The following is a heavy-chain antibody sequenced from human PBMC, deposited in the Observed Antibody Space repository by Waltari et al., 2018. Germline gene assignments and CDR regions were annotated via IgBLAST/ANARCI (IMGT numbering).Heavy chain of an antibody. Sequence: QIXXKESGPTLVKPTQTLTLTCTFSGFSLSTSGVGVGWIRKPPGKALQWLALIYWNDDKSYSPSLKSRLTITKDTSKNQVVLTMTNMDPVDTATYYCAHSIGYYDSSGYYYWFDPWGQGTLVTVSS. D-gene: IGHD3-22*01. V-gene: IGHV2-5*01. CDR1: GFSLSTSGVG. CDR2: IYWNDDK. J-gene: IGHJ5*02. CDR3: AHSIGYYDSSGYYYWFDP.